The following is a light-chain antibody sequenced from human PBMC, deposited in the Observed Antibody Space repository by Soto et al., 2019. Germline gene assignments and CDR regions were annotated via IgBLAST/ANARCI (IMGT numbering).Light chain of an antibody. V-gene: IGKV3-15*01. CDR3: QQYKNWPPLT. CDR2: GAS. CDR1: QSVGSA. J-gene: IGKJ4*01. Sequence: EIVMTQSPAPLSVSPGETATLSCRARQSVGSAVAWYQHKPGQAPRLLIVGASIRATGVPGRFSGGRSGTEFTLTISSLQSEDFAVYYCQQYKNWPPLTFGGGTTVEIK.